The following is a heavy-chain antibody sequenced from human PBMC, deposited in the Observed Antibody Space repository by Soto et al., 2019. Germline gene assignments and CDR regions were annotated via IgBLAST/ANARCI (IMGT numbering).Heavy chain of an antibody. V-gene: IGHV4-39*01. J-gene: IGHJ4*02. CDR3: ARQNDVSTGPVNYFDY. CDR2: VYYNGNT. CDR1: GGSVSSNNYH. Sequence: SETLSLTCTVSGGSVSSNNYHWGWIRQPPGKGLEWIGSVYYNGNTYYNPSLESRVTISLDMSKNQFSLKLNSVTAADTSVYYCARQNDVSTGPVNYFDYWGQGTQVT. D-gene: IGHD3-9*01.